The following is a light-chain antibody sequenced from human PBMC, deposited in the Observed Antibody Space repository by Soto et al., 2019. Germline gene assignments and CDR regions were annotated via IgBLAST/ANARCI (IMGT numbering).Light chain of an antibody. CDR3: MQGTHWPIT. CDR1: QILVHSDGIAY. J-gene: IGKJ5*01. V-gene: IGKV2-30*02. Sequence: VVMTQSPLSLPVTLGQPASISCRSNQILVHSDGIAYFSWFQQRPGRSPRRLIYKVSNRDSGVPARFSGSGSGTDFALKISRVEAEDVGVYYCMQGTHWPITFGQGRLLATK. CDR2: KVS.